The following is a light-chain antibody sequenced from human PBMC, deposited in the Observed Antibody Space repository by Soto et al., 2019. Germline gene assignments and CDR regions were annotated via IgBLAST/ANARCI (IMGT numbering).Light chain of an antibody. J-gene: IGKJ1*01. CDR3: MQALQTPS. V-gene: IGKV2-28*01. Sequence: DIVMTQSPLSLPVTPGEPASISCRSSQSLLHSNGYNYLDWYLQKPGQSPQLLIYLGSNRASGVPDRVSGSGSGTDFTLKISRVEAEDVGVYYCMQALQTPSCGQGTKVEIK. CDR1: QSLLHSNGYNY. CDR2: LGS.